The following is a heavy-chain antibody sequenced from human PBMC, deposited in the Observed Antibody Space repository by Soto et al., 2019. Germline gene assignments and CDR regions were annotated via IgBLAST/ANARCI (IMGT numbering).Heavy chain of an antibody. V-gene: IGHV3-48*03. J-gene: IGHJ3*02. CDR1: GFTFSIYE. CDR2: ISSSGSTI. CDR3: ARDRINYDFWSGSKDAFDI. Sequence: GGSLRLSCAASGFTFSIYEMNWVRHAPGKGLEWVSYISSSGSTIYYADSVKGRFTISRDNAKNSLYLQMNSLRAEDTAVYYCARDRINYDFWSGSKDAFDIWGQGTMVTVSS. D-gene: IGHD3-3*01.